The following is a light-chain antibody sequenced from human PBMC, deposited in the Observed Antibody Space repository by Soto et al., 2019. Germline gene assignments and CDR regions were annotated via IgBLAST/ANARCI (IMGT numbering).Light chain of an antibody. CDR2: GNS. J-gene: IGLJ2*01. V-gene: IGLV1-40*01. CDR3: QSYASSLRVSV. Sequence: QSVLTQPPSVSGAPGQRVTISCTGSSSNIGAGYDVHWYQQLPGTAPKLLIYGNSNRPSGVPDRFSGSKSGTSASLAITGLQAEDEADYYCQSYASSLRVSVFGGGTTLTVL. CDR1: SSNIGAGYD.